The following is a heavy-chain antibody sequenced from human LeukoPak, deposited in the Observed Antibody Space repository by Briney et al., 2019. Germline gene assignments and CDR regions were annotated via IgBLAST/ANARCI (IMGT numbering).Heavy chain of an antibody. CDR2: INHSGST. V-gene: IGHV4-34*01. CDR1: GGSFSGYY. Sequence: SETLSLTCAVYGGSFSGYYWSWIRQPPGKGLEWIGEINHSGSTNYNPSLKSRVTISVDTSKNQFSLKLSSVTAADTAVYHCASERYFETYYMDVWGKGTTVTVSS. CDR3: ASERYFETYYMDV. D-gene: IGHD3-9*01. J-gene: IGHJ6*03.